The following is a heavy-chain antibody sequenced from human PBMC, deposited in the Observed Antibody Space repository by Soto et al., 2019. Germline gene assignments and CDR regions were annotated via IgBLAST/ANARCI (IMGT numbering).Heavy chain of an antibody. CDR1: GLTFDDYA. CDR2: ISWNSGSI. D-gene: IGHD3-16*01. J-gene: IGHJ2*01. Sequence: EVQLVESGGGLVQPGRSLRLSCAASGLTFDDYAMHWVRQAPGKGLEWVSGISWNSGSIDYADSVKGRFTISRDNAKNSLYLQMNSLRPEDTALYYCTKESHHLHGALGEGWYFDLWGRGTLVTVSS. CDR3: TKESHHLHGALGEGWYFDL. V-gene: IGHV3-9*01.